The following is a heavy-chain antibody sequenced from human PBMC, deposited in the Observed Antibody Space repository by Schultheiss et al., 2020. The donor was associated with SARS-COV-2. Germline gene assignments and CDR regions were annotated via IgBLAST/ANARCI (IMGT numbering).Heavy chain of an antibody. CDR1: GFTFSSYA. J-gene: IGHJ5*02. V-gene: IGHV3-23*01. Sequence: GESLKISCAASGFTFSSYAMSWVRQAPGKGLEWVSAISGSGGSTYYADSVKGRFTISRDNSKNTLYLQMNSLRAEDTAVYYCARGRRDGYNYNWFDPWGQGTLVTVAS. CDR2: ISGSGGST. D-gene: IGHD5-24*01. CDR3: ARGRRDGYNYNWFDP.